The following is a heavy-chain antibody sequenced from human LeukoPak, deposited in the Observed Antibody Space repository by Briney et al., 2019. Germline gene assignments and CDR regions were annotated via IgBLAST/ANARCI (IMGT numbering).Heavy chain of an antibody. D-gene: IGHD5-12*01. CDR2: INSDGSST. Sequence: PGGSLRLSCAASGFTFSSYWMHWVRQAPGKGLVWVSRINSDGSSTSYADPVKGRFTISRDNAKNTLYLQMNSLRAEDTAVYYCASPYDPASSVYYFDYWGQGTLVTVSS. J-gene: IGHJ4*02. CDR1: GFTFSSYW. V-gene: IGHV3-74*01. CDR3: ASPYDPASSVYYFDY.